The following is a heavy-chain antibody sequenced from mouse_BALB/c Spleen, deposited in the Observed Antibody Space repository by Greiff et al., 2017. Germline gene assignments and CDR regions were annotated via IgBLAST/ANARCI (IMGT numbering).Heavy chain of an antibody. D-gene: IGHD1-1*01. J-gene: IGHJ3*01. V-gene: IGHV1-87*01. Sequence: VQLQQSGAELARPGASVKLSCKASGYTFTSYWMQWVKQRPGQGLEWIGAIYPGDGDTRYTQKFKGKATLTADKSSSTAYMQLSSLASEDSAVYYCARGYYGSSYEGDAWFAYWGQGTLVTVAA. CDR1: GYTFTSYW. CDR2: IYPGDGDT. CDR3: ARGYYGSSYEGDAWFAY.